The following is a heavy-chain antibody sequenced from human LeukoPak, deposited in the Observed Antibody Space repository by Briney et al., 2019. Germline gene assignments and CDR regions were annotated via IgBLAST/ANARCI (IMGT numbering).Heavy chain of an antibody. V-gene: IGHV1-69*06. J-gene: IGHJ4*02. CDR3: ARVGLYYYGSGSYYNEAYYFDY. Sequence: SVKVSCKASGGTFSSYAISWVRQAPGQGLEWMGGIIPIFGTANYAQKFQGRVTITADKSTSTAYMELSSLRSEDTAVYYCARVGLYYYGSGSYYNEAYYFDYWGQGTLVTVSS. CDR1: GGTFSSYA. D-gene: IGHD3-10*01. CDR2: IIPIFGTA.